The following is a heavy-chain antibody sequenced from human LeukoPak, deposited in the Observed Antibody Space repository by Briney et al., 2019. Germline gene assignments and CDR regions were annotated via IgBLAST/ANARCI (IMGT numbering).Heavy chain of an antibody. Sequence: GGSLTLSCAASGFTFSSYARSWVRQAPGKGLEWVGAISGSGGSTYYADSVTGRFTISRENSKNTLYLQMNSLRAEDTAVYYCAKDGLAVGEGFDYWGQGTLVTVSS. V-gene: IGHV3-23*01. CDR3: AKDGLAVGEGFDY. D-gene: IGHD3-10*01. CDR2: ISGSGGST. J-gene: IGHJ4*02. CDR1: GFTFSSYA.